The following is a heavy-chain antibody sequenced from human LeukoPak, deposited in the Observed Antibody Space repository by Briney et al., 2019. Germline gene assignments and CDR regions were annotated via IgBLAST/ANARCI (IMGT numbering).Heavy chain of an antibody. CDR2: ISSSGSTI. J-gene: IGHJ4*02. Sequence: AGGSLRLSCAASGFTFSSYEMNWVRQAPGKGLEWVSYISSSGSTIYYADSVKGRFTIPRDNAKNSLYLQMNSLRAEDTAVYYCAREGRWLQLRDYWGQGTLVTVSS. CDR3: AREGRWLQLRDY. D-gene: IGHD5-24*01. V-gene: IGHV3-48*03. CDR1: GFTFSSYE.